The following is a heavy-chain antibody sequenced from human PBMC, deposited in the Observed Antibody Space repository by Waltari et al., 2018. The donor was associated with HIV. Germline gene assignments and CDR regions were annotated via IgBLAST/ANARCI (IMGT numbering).Heavy chain of an antibody. V-gene: IGHV3-30*18. Sequence: QVQLVESGGGVVQPGRSLRLAGAASGFTFSSYAMHWVRQAPGKGLEWVAVISYYGDNKYYADSVKGRFTISRDNSKNTLYLQMNSLRTEDTAVYYCAKGASGWSPGYWGQGTLVTVSS. CDR1: GFTFSSYA. CDR3: AKGASGWSPGY. CDR2: ISYYGDNK. D-gene: IGHD6-19*01. J-gene: IGHJ4*02.